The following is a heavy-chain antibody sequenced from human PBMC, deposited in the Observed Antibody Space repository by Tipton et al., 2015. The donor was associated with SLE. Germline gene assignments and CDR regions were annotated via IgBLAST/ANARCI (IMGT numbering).Heavy chain of an antibody. V-gene: IGHV3-30*02. Sequence: SLRLSCAASGFTFSSYGMHWVRQAPGKGLEWVAFIRYDGSNKYYADSVKGRFTISRDNSKNTLYLQMNSLRAEDTAVYYCARGMEILTGYYGYAFDIWGQGTMVTVSS. CDR1: GFTFSSYG. CDR2: IRYDGSNK. J-gene: IGHJ3*02. CDR3: ARGMEILTGYYGYAFDI. D-gene: IGHD3-9*01.